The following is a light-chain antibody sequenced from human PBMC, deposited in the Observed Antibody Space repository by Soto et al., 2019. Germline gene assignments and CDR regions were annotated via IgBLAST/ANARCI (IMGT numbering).Light chain of an antibody. Sequence: EIVLTQSPATLSVFPGESATLTCRASQSVTNYIAWYQQKPGQAPRLLIYGASSRATGIPDRFSGSGSGTDFTLTISRLEPEDFAVYYCQQYGNSPITFGQGTRLEIK. V-gene: IGKV3-20*01. CDR2: GAS. CDR1: QSVTNY. J-gene: IGKJ5*01. CDR3: QQYGNSPIT.